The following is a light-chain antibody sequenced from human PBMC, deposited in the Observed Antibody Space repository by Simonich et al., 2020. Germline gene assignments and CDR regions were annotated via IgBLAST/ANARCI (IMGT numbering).Light chain of an antibody. CDR1: SSNIGAGYD. J-gene: IGLJ3*02. Sequence: QSVLTQPPSVSGAPGQRVTISCTGSSSNIGAGYDVHWYQQLPGTAPKLLSYCNSDRPSGVPDRFSGSKSGTSASLAITGLQAEDEADYYCQSYDSSLSGWVFGGGTKLTVL. V-gene: IGLV1-40*01. CDR2: CNS. CDR3: QSYDSSLSGWV.